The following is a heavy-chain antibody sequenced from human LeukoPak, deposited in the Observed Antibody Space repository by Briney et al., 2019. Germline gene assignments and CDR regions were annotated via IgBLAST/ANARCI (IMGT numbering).Heavy chain of an antibody. J-gene: IGHJ4*02. CDR1: GFTFSSYA. D-gene: IGHD2-21*01. V-gene: IGHV3-30*07. Sequence: GGSLRLSCAASGFTFSSYAMHWVRQAPGKGLEWVAVISYDGSNKYYADSVKGRFTISRDNAKNSLYLQLNSLRGEDTAVYYCVRASNSPFDYWGQGTLVTVSS. CDR2: ISYDGSNK. CDR3: VRASNSPFDY.